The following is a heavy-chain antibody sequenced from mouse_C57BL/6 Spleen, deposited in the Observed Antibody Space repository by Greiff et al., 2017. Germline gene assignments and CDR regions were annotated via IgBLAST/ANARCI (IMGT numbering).Heavy chain of an antibody. V-gene: IGHV5-16*01. CDR1: GFTFSDYY. CDR3: ERQLRLHYYAMDY. D-gene: IGHD3-2*02. CDR2: INYDGSST. J-gene: IGHJ4*01. Sequence: EVKLVESEGGLVQPGSSMKLSCTASGFTFSDYYMAWVRQVPEKGLEWVANINYDGSSTYYLDSLKSRFIISRDNAKNILYLQMSSLKSEDTATYYCERQLRLHYYAMDYWGQGTSVTVSS.